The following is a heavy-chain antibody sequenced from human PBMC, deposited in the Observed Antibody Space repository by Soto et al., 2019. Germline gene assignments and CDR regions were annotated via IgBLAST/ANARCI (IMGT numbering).Heavy chain of an antibody. CDR1: GYTFTSYA. V-gene: IGHV1-46*01. Sequence: ASVKVSCKASGYTFTSYAMHWVRQAPGQRLEWMGIINPSGGSTSYAQKFQGRVTMTRDTSTSTVYMELSSLRSEDTAVYYCARTRVVTDAFDIWGQGTMVTVSS. CDR2: INPSGGST. J-gene: IGHJ3*02. D-gene: IGHD2-2*01. CDR3: ARTRVVTDAFDI.